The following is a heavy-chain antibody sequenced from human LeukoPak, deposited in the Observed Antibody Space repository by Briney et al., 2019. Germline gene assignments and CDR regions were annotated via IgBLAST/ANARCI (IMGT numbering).Heavy chain of an antibody. CDR1: GYTFTSYY. J-gene: IGHJ6*02. CDR3: AREKLSSGSHYYYYYGMDV. V-gene: IGHV1-69*04. Sequence: ASVKVSCKASGYTFTSYYMHWVRQAPGQGLEWMGRIIPILGIANYAQKFQGRVTITADKSTSTAYMELSSLRSEDTAVYYCAREKLSSGSHYYYYYGMDVWGQGTTVTVSS. CDR2: IIPILGIA. D-gene: IGHD6-19*01.